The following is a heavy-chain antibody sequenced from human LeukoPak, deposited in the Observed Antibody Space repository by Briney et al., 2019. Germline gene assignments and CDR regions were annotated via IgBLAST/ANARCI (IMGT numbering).Heavy chain of an antibody. CDR1: GFTFSSYA. CDR2: ISGSGGST. J-gene: IGHJ6*02. V-gene: IGHV3-23*01. Sequence: QAGGSLRLSCAASGFTFSSYAMSWVRQAPGKGLEWVSAISGSGGSTYYADSVKGRFTISRDNSKNTLYLQMNSLRAEDTAVYYCAKASIASRGYSYGMDVWGPGTTVTVSS. CDR3: AKASIASRGYSYGMDV. D-gene: IGHD6-6*01.